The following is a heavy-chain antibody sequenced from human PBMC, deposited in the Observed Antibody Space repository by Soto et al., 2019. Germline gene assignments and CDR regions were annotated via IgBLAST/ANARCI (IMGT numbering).Heavy chain of an antibody. CDR2: IIPIFGTA. CDR3: ARGVRRWLQKGGGYFDC. J-gene: IGHJ4*02. CDR1: GGTFSSYA. Sequence: QVQLVQSGAEVKKPGSSVKVSCKASGGTFSSYAISWVRQAPGQGLEWMGGIIPIFGTANYAQKFQGRVTITADESTSTAYMGLSSLRSEDTAVYYCARGVRRWLQKGGGYFDCWGQGTLVTVSS. V-gene: IGHV1-69*01. D-gene: IGHD3-16*01.